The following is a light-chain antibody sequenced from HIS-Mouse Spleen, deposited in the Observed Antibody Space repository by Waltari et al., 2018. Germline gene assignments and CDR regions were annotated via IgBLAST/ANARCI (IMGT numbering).Light chain of an antibody. Sequence: QSALTQPASVSGSPGQSITISCTGTSTDVGGYNLVSLYQQHPGKAPKLMIYEGSKRPSGVSNRFSGSKSGNTASLTISGLQAEDEADYYCCSYAGSSPYVVFGGGTKLTVL. CDR3: CSYAGSSPYVV. CDR1: STDVGGYNL. CDR2: EGS. V-gene: IGLV2-23*01. J-gene: IGLJ2*01.